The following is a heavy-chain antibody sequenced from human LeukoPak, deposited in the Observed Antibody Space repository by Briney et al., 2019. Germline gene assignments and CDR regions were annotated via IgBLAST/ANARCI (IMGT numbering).Heavy chain of an antibody. CDR1: GFTFSSNA. CDR3: AKAPITIFGVVVDY. CDR2: ISGSGGST. J-gene: IGHJ4*02. D-gene: IGHD3-3*01. Sequence: AGGSLRLSCAASGFTFSSNAMTWVRQAPGKGLEWVSAISGSGGSTYYADSVKGRFTISRDNSKNTLYLQMNSLRAEDTAVYYCAKAPITIFGVVVDYWGQGTLVTVSS. V-gene: IGHV3-23*01.